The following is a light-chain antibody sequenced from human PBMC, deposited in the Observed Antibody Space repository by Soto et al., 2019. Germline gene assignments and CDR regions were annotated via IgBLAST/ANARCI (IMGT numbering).Light chain of an antibody. J-gene: IGKJ2*02. Sequence: EIVLTQSPGTLSLSPGERATLSCRASQSVSSSYLAWYQQKPGQAPRLLIYAASSRATGIPDRFSGSGSGTDFTLTISRVEPEDFAVYSWQQYGSSPRCTFGQGTKLEIK. CDR2: AAS. V-gene: IGKV3-20*01. CDR1: QSVSSSY. CDR3: QQYGSSPRCT.